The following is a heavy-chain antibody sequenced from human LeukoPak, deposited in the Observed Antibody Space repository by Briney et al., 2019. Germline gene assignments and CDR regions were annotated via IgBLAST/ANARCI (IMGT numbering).Heavy chain of an antibody. CDR3: AELGITMIGGV. V-gene: IGHV3-74*01. D-gene: IGHD3-10*02. CDR2: INSDGSST. CDR1: GFTFNSYW. J-gene: IGHJ6*04. Sequence: GGSLRLSCAAFGFTFNSYWMYWVRQAPGKGLVWVSRINSDGSSTDYADSVKGRFTISRDNAKNSLYLQMNSLRAEDTAVYYCAELGITMIGGVWGKGTTVTISS.